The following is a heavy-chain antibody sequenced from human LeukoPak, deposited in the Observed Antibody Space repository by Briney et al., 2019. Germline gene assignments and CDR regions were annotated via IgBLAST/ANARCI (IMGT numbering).Heavy chain of an antibody. J-gene: IGHJ4*02. CDR2: IYYSGST. D-gene: IGHD3-22*01. Sequence: SETLSLTCTVSGGSISSGGYYWSWIRQHPGKGLEWIGYIYYSGSTYYNPSLKSRVTIPVDTSKNQFSLKLSSVTAADTAVYYCARVRYDYYDSSGYYFDYWGQGTLVTVSS. CDR1: GGSISSGGYY. CDR3: ARVRYDYYDSSGYYFDY. V-gene: IGHV4-31*03.